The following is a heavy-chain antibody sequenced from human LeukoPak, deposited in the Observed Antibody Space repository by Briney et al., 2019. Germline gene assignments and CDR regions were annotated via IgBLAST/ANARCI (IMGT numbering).Heavy chain of an antibody. D-gene: IGHD5-18*01. Sequence: PSQTLSLTCTVSGDSVSSGGYYWSWLRQPAGKGLEWIGRIYPSGNTNYNPSLKSRLTISMDTSKNQFSLKLSSVTAADTAVYYCARVEATATAYFDSWGQGTLVTVSS. CDR2: IYPSGNT. CDR1: GDSVSSGGYY. V-gene: IGHV4-61*02. J-gene: IGHJ4*02. CDR3: ARVEATATAYFDS.